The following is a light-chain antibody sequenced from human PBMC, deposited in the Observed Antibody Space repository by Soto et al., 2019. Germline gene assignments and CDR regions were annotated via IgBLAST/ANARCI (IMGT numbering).Light chain of an antibody. CDR2: DAS. Sequence: EKVMTQSPATLSVSPGERATLSCRASQSVRSNLAWYQRKPGQPPRLLIYDASTRATGIPSRFSGSGSGTEFTLTISSLKSEDFAVYYCQQYDNWPRTFGQGTKVDIK. CDR3: QQYDNWPRT. J-gene: IGKJ1*01. CDR1: QSVRSN. V-gene: IGKV3-15*01.